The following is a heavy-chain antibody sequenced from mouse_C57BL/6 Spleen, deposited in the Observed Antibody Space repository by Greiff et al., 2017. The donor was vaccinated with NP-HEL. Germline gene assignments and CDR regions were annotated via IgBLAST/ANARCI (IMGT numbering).Heavy chain of an antibody. V-gene: IGHV1-81*01. Sequence: QVQLKESGAELARPGASVKLSCKASGYTFTSYGISWVKQRTGQGLEWIGEIYPRSGNTYYNEKFKGKATLTADKSSSTAYMELRSLTSEDSAVYFCARDGYYEGMDYWGQGTSVTVSS. CDR1: GYTFTSYG. CDR2: IYPRSGNT. CDR3: ARDGYYEGMDY. D-gene: IGHD2-3*01. J-gene: IGHJ4*01.